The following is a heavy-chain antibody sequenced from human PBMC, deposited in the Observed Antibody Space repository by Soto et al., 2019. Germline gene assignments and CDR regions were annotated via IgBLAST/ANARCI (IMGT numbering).Heavy chain of an antibody. CDR1: GFTFTSRW. V-gene: IGHV3-7*01. CDR3: ATNSGAETFDS. Sequence: EVQLVESGGGVVQPGGSLRLSCAASGFTFTSRWMNWVRQAPGKGLEWVANIKGDGSEKTCGDSVKGRFTISRDNAKNSLYLQMNNLRAEDTAVYYCATNSGAETFDSWGQGTLVTVSS. CDR2: IKGDGSEK. J-gene: IGHJ4*02. D-gene: IGHD1-1*01.